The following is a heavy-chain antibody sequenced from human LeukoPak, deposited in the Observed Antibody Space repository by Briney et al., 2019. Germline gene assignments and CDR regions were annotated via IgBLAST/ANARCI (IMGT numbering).Heavy chain of an antibody. J-gene: IGHJ3*02. CDR2: INAGNGNT. D-gene: IGHD1-26*01. Sequence: GASVKVSCKASGYTFTSYAMHWVRQAPGQRLEWMGWINAGNGNTKYSQEFQGRVTITRDTSASTAYMELSSLRSEDMAVYYCAREGVGADDAFDIWGQGTMVTVSS. V-gene: IGHV1-3*03. CDR1: GYTFTSYA. CDR3: AREGVGADDAFDI.